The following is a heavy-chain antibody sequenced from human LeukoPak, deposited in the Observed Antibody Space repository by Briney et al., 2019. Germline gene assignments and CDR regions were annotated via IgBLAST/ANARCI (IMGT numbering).Heavy chain of an antibody. Sequence: SETLSLTCTVSGGSISSYYWSWIRQPPGKGLEWIGYIYTSGSTNYNPSLKSRVTISVDTSKNQFSLKLSSVTAADTAVYYCARAYYDILTGSRYWYFDLWAVAPWSLSPQ. D-gene: IGHD3-9*01. J-gene: IGHJ2*01. V-gene: IGHV4-4*09. CDR3: ARAYYDILTGSRYWYFDL. CDR1: GGSISSYY. CDR2: IYTSGST.